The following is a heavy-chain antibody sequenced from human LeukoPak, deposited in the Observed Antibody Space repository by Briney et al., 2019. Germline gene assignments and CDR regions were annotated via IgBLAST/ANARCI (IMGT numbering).Heavy chain of an antibody. D-gene: IGHD2-15*01. CDR1: GYTFTSYD. V-gene: IGHV1-8*01. CDR3: ARPWGVAATPADYYGMDV. CDR2: MNPNSGNT. J-gene: IGHJ6*02. Sequence: GASVKVSCKASGYTFTSYDINWVRQATGQGLEWMGWMNPNSGNTGYAQKFQGRVTMTRNTSISTAYMELSSLRSEDTAVYYCARPWGVAATPADYYGMDVWGQGTTVTVSS.